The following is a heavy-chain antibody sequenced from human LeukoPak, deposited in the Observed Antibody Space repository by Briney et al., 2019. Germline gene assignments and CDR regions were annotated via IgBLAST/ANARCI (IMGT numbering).Heavy chain of an antibody. V-gene: IGHV4-39*07. D-gene: IGHD3-10*01. CDR3: ARPHYGI. CDR1: GGSISNTAYY. CDR2: IYHSGST. Sequence: SETLSLTCTVSGGSISNTAYYWGWIRQPPGKGLEWIGEIYHSGSTNYNPSLKSRVTISVDTSKNQFSLKLSSVTAADTAVYYCARPHYGIWGQGTLVTVSS. J-gene: IGHJ4*02.